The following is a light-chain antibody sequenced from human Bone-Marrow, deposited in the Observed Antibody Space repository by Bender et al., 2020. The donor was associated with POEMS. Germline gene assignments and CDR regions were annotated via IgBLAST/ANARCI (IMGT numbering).Light chain of an antibody. Sequence: QSVLTQPPSASGTPGQSVTISCSGTSSNFGNNAANWYQHVPGTAPKLLIYSNNQRPSGVPDRFSAAPSGASASLGISGLRSDEEGEYYCSSWDDSLNGWGFGGGTKMTAL. CDR2: SNN. J-gene: IGLJ3*02. V-gene: IGLV1-44*01. CDR3: SSWDDSLNGWG. CDR1: SSNFGNNA.